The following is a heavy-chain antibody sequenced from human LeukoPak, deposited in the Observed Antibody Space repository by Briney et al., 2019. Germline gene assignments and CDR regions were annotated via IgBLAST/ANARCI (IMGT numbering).Heavy chain of an antibody. CDR2: ISSGGRTI. J-gene: IGHJ4*02. Sequence: PGGSLRLSCAASGFTLSSFDMNWVRQAPGKGLEWISYISSGGRTIYYADSVKGRFTISRDNAKNLLYLQVNSLRAEDTAVYYCARNNYGDSWGQGTRVTVSS. CDR3: ARNNYGDS. CDR1: GFTLSSFD. V-gene: IGHV3-48*03.